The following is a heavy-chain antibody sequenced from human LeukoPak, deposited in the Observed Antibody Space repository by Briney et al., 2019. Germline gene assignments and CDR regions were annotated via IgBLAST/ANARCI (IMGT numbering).Heavy chain of an antibody. CDR2: INAGNGNT. CDR1: GYTFTSYA. Sequence: ASVKVSCKASGYTFTSYAMHWVRQAPGQRLEWMGWINAGNGNTKYSQKFQGRVTITRDTSASTAYMELSSLRSEDTAVYYCARVRRCSSTSCWGDAFDIWGQGTMVTVSS. D-gene: IGHD2-2*01. J-gene: IGHJ3*02. V-gene: IGHV1-3*01. CDR3: ARVRRCSSTSCWGDAFDI.